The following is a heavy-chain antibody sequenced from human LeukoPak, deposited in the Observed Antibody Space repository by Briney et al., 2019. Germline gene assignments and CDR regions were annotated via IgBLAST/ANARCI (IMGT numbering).Heavy chain of an antibody. V-gene: IGHV3-48*03. CDR2: ISSSGSTI. CDR1: GFTFSSYE. J-gene: IGHJ4*02. D-gene: IGHD3-10*01. Sequence: PGGSLRLSCAASGFTFSSYEMNWVRQAPGKGLEWVSYISSSGSTIYYADSVKGRFTISRDNAKNSLYLQMNSLRAEDTAVYYCASGGVEVTMVRGVNYFDYWGQGTLVTVSS. CDR3: ASGGVEVTMVRGVNYFDY.